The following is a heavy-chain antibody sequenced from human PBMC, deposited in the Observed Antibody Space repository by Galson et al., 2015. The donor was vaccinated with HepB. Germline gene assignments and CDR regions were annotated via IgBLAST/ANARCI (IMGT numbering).Heavy chain of an antibody. D-gene: IGHD5-12*01. CDR1: GFSFRSYS. J-gene: IGHJ3*02. V-gene: IGHV3-21*01. Sequence: SLRLSCAASGFSFRSYSMNWVRQAPGKGLEWVSSISGSGNYIEYADSVKGRFTISRDNAKNSLYLQMNSLRAEDTAVYYCARDRPSGYDSVGAFDIWGQGTMVTVSS. CDR2: ISGSGNYI. CDR3: ARDRPSGYDSVGAFDI.